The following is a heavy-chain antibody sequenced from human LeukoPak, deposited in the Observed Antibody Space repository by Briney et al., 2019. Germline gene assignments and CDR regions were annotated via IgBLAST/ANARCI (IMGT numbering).Heavy chain of an antibody. CDR1: GYTFTSYD. Sequence: GASVKVSCKASGYTFTSYDINWVRQATGQGLEWMGWMNPNSGNTGYAQKFQGRVTMTRNTSRSTAYMELSSLRSEDTAVYYCARGDHSMVRGVIRDYWGQGTLVTVSS. J-gene: IGHJ4*02. D-gene: IGHD3-10*01. CDR3: ARGDHSMVRGVIRDY. V-gene: IGHV1-8*01. CDR2: MNPNSGNT.